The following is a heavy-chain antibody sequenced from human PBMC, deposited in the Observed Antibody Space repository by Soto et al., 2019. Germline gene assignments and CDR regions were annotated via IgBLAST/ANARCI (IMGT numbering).Heavy chain of an antibody. J-gene: IGHJ4*02. CDR2: INQGGSEK. D-gene: IGHD4-17*01. CDR1: GFTFSNSW. Sequence: VQLVESGGRLVQPGGSLRLSCAASGFTFSNSWTSWVRQAPGKGLEWVAKINQGGSEKWSADSVKGRFTISRDNAKDSLYLQLNSLGAEDTAVYYCVKDDGDYSFDYWGQGTLGTVAS. CDR3: VKDDGDYSFDY. V-gene: IGHV3-7*03.